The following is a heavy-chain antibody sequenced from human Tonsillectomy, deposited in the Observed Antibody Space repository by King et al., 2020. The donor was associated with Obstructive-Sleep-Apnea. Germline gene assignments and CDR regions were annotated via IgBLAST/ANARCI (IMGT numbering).Heavy chain of an antibody. D-gene: IGHD3-3*01. CDR3: ARDPSTYYDFWSRQGYYFDS. J-gene: IGHJ4*02. V-gene: IGHV3-48*04. CDR1: GFTFSSYS. Sequence: VQLVESGGGLVQPGGSLRLSCAASGFTFSSYSMNWVRQVPGKGLEWVSYISSSSSTIYYADSVKGRLTISRDNAKNSLCLQMNSLRAEYTAVYYCARDPSTYYDFWSRQGYYFDSWGQGTLVTVSS. CDR2: ISSSSSTI.